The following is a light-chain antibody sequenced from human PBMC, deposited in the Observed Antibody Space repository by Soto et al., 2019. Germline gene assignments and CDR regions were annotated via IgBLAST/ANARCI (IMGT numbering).Light chain of an antibody. CDR2: STS. CDR1: QTIGTY. CDR3: QQSYSTPFS. V-gene: IGKV1-39*01. Sequence: DIQMTQSPSSLSASVGDSVTITCRASQTIGTYLNWYQHKPGKAPKLLIYSTSPLQTGVPSGFSGGGSGTDFTLTISSLQPEDFATYYCQQSYSTPFSFGPGTKVNIK. J-gene: IGKJ3*01.